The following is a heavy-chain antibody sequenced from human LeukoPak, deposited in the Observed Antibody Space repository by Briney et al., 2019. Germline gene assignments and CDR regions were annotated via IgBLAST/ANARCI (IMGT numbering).Heavy chain of an antibody. V-gene: IGHV1-2*06. CDR3: ARGEGGDGYNWRDY. J-gene: IGHJ4*02. D-gene: IGHD5-24*01. CDR2: INPNSGGT. Sequence: GASVKVSCKASGYTFTGYYMHWVRQAPGQGLEWMGRINPNSGGTNYAQKFQGRVTMTRDTSISTAYMELSRLRSDDTAVYYCARGEGGDGYNWRDYWGQGTLVTVSS. CDR1: GYTFTGYY.